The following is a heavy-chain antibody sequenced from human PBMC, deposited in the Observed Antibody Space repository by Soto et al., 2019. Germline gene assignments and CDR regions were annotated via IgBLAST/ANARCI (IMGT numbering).Heavy chain of an antibody. CDR2: ISSSSSTI. CDR1: GFTFSSYS. CDR3: ARDLTGNWYFQL. V-gene: IGHV3-48*01. J-gene: IGHJ2*01. Sequence: GGSLRLSCAASGFTFSSYSMNWVRQAPGKGLEWVSYISSSSSTIYYADSVKGRFTISRDNAKNSLYLQMNSLRAEDTAVYYCARDLTGNWYFQLWGPGPRVTVSS.